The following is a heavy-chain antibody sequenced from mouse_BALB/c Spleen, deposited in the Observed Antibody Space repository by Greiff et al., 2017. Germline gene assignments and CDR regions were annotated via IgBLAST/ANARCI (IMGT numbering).Heavy chain of an antibody. CDR3: ARIPYGYDEEYFDY. V-gene: IGHV1-7*01. Sequence: QVQLQQSGAELAKPGASVKMSCKASGYTFTSYWMHWVKQRPGQGLEWIGYINPSTGYTEYNQKFKDKATLTADKSSSTAYMQLSSLTSEDSAVYYCARIPYGYDEEYFDYWGQGTTLTVSS. CDR1: GYTFTSYW. CDR2: INPSTGYT. J-gene: IGHJ2*01. D-gene: IGHD2-2*01.